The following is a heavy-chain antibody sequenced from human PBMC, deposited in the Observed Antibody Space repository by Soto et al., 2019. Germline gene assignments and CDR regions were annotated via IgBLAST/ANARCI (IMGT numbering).Heavy chain of an antibody. CDR2: IYWDDDK. V-gene: IGHV2-5*02. Sequence: QITLKESGPTLVKPTQTLTLTCTFSGFSLSTSGVGVGWIRQPPRKSLEWLALIYWDDDKRYSPSLKSRLTISKDTSKNQVVLTMTNMDPVDTATYYCAHHGYYSYGLDVWGQGTTVTVSS. CDR3: AHHGYYSYGLDV. J-gene: IGHJ6*02. CDR1: GFSLSTSGVG.